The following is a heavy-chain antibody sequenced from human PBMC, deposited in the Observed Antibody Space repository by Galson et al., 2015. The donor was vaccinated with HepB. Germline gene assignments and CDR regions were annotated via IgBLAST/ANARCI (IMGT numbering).Heavy chain of an antibody. CDR3: ARGRGYSYGYSDS. J-gene: IGHJ4*02. Sequence: SLRLSCAASGFTFSSYSMNWVRQAPGKGLEWVPYISSSGNTIDYADSVKGRFTISRDNAKNSVYLQMGSLRAEDTAVYYCARGRGYSYGYSDSWGQGALVIVSS. D-gene: IGHD5-18*01. CDR1: GFTFSSYS. V-gene: IGHV3-48*01. CDR2: ISSSGNTI.